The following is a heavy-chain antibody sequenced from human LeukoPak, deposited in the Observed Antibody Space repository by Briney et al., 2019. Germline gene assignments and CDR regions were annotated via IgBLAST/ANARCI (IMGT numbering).Heavy chain of an antibody. CDR1: GFTFSNAW. J-gene: IGHJ4*02. D-gene: IGHD6-13*01. CDR3: TTRIAAAGPSY. Sequence: GGSLRLSCAASGFTFSNAWMSWVRQAPGKGLEWVGRIKSKTDGRTTDYAAPVKGRFTISRDDSKNTLYLQMNSLKTEDTAVYYCTTRIAAAGPSYWGQGTLVTVSS. V-gene: IGHV3-15*01. CDR2: IKSKTDGRTT.